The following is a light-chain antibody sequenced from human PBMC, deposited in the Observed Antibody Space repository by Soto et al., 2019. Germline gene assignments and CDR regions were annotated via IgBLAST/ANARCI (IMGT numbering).Light chain of an antibody. CDR2: DAS. CDR3: RPYNNWTLT. V-gene: IGKV3D-15*01. J-gene: IGKJ4*01. Sequence: EILLTQSPATQPLSPGERATFSCRASQSVSSDLVWYPQKPGQAPRLLIYDASTRDTGVRARFSGSRAGPECTLTINSLQSEDVAIDYCRPYNNWTLTFGGGTKVDNK. CDR1: QSVSSD.